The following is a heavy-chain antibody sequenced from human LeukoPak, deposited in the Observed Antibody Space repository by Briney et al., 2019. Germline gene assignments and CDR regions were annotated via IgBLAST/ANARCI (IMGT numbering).Heavy chain of an antibody. J-gene: IGHJ4*02. V-gene: IGHV4-39*07. CDR1: GGSISSSSYY. D-gene: IGHD3-22*01. Sequence: SETLSLTCTVSGGSISSSSYYWGWIRQPPGKGLEWIGSIYYSGITYYNPSLKSRVTISVDTSKNQFSLKLSSVTAADTAVYYCARSVAGDSSGYSELYYSDYWGQGTLVTVSS. CDR2: IYYSGIT. CDR3: ARSVAGDSSGYSELYYSDY.